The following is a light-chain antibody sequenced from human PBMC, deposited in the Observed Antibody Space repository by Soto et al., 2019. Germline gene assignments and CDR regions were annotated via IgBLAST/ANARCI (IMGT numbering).Light chain of an antibody. V-gene: IGKV3-20*01. CDR3: QQYGSSGT. CDR1: QSVSSSY. CDR2: GAS. J-gene: IGKJ1*01. Sequence: EIVMTQSPATLSVSPCERATLSCRASQSVSSSYLAWYQQKPGQAPRLLIYGASNRATGIPDRFSGSGSGTDFTLTISRLEPEDFAVYYCQQYGSSGTFGQGTKVDI.